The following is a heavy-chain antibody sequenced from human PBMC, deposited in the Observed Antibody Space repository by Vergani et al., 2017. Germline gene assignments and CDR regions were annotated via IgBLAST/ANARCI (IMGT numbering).Heavy chain of an antibody. V-gene: IGHV1-69*13. CDR2: IIPIFGTA. Sequence: QVQLVQSGAEVKKPGASVKVSCKASGYTFTSYGISWVRQAPGQGLEWMGRIIPIFGTANYAQKFQGRITITADESTSTAYMELSSLRSEDTAVYYCAGDLGRDGYNSYFDYWGQGTLVTVSS. CDR1: GYTFTSYG. D-gene: IGHD5-24*01. J-gene: IGHJ4*02. CDR3: AGDLGRDGYNSYFDY.